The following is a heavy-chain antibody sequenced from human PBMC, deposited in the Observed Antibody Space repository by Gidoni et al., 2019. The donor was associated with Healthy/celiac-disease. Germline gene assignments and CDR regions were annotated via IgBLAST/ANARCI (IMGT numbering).Heavy chain of an antibody. CDR3: ARSRIAAAGHYYYYGMDV. CDR1: EGTFSRYA. D-gene: IGHD6-13*01. V-gene: IGHV1-69*01. J-gene: IGHJ6*02. Sequence: QVQLVQSGAEVKKPGSSVKVSCQASEGTFSRYAISGVRQAPGQGLEWMGGIIPIFGTANYAQKFQGRVTITADESTSTAYMELSSLRSEDTAVYYCARSRIAAAGHYYYYGMDVWGQGTTVTVSS. CDR2: IIPIFGTA.